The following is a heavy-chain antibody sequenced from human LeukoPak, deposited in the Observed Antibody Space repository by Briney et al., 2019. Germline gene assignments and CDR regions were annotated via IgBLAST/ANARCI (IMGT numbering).Heavy chain of an antibody. D-gene: IGHD4-17*01. J-gene: IGHJ4*02. CDR3: ARHPRFYGADTVNDY. V-gene: IGHV4-39*01. Sequence: SETLSLTCTVSGGSITSSSFYWGWIRRPPGKGLEWIVSIDYSGSTSYNPSLKSRVTISVDTSKNQFSLKLSSVTAADTAVYYCARHPRFYGADTVNDYWGQGTLVTVSP. CDR2: IDYSGST. CDR1: GGSITSSSFY.